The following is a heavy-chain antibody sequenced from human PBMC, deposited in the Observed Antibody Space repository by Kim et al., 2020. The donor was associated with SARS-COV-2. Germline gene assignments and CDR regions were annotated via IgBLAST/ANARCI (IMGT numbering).Heavy chain of an antibody. Sequence: GGSLRLSCAASGFTFSSYGMHWVRQAPGKGLEWVAVIWYDGSNKYYADSVKGRFTISRDNSKNTLYLQMNSLKAEDTAVYYCARGDCSGGSCYYYYGMDDWGQWTAVTVSS. CDR2: IWYDGSNK. CDR1: GFTFSSYG. CDR3: ARGDCSGGSCYYYYGMDD. D-gene: IGHD2-15*01. V-gene: IGHV3-33*01. J-gene: IGHJ6*02.